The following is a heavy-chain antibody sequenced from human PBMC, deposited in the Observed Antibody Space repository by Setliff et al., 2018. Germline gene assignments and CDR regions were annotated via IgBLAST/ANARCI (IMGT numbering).Heavy chain of an antibody. Sequence: PGESLKISCKGSGYSFTSYWIVWVRQMPGRGLEWLGIVYPGDSDTRYNPSFQGQVTISVDKSIDTAYLQSSSLKASDSAIYYCARLIGSCSSSSCSGALDLWGQGTMVTVSS. CDR1: GYSFTSYW. D-gene: IGHD2-2*03. J-gene: IGHJ3*01. CDR2: VYPGDSDT. CDR3: ARLIGSCSSSSCSGALDL. V-gene: IGHV5-51*01.